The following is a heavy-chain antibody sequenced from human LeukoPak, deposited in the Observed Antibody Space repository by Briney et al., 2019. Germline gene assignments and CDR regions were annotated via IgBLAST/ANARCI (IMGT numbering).Heavy chain of an antibody. CDR2: ISSSGDTI. CDR3: AKGYSYGFATPLDY. D-gene: IGHD5-18*01. CDR1: GFIYSDYY. Sequence: GGSLRLSCAASGFIYSDYYMSWIRQAPGKGLEWLSYISSSGDTIYYTDSVKGRFTISRDNAKNSLYLQMNSLRAEDTALYYCAKGYSYGFATPLDYWGQGTLVTVSS. V-gene: IGHV3-11*01. J-gene: IGHJ4*02.